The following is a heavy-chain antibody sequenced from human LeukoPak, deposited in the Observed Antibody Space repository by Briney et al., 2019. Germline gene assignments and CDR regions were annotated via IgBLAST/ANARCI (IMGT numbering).Heavy chain of an antibody. J-gene: IGHJ4*02. CDR1: GFIFRNYA. V-gene: IGHV3-23*01. CDR2: ISSGGTNT. Sequence: GGSLRLSCAASGFIFRNYAMAWVRQAPGKGLEWASAISSGGTNTDSADFVNGRFTISRDNSKNTLYLQMNSLRSEDTAVYFCAKEAAFWRGYPGYWGQGTLVTVSS. D-gene: IGHD3-3*01. CDR3: AKEAAFWRGYPGY.